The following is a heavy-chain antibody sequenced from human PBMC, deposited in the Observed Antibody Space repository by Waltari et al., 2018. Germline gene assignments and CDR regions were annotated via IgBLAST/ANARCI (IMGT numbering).Heavy chain of an antibody. CDR3: ARGESRREGGEFDY. Sequence: QVQLVQSGAEVKKPGSSVKVSCKASGGTFSSYAISWVRQAPGQGLEWMGGIITIFGTANYAQKFQGRVTSTADKSTSTACMELSSRRSEEPAVYYCARGESRREGGEFDYWGQGTLVTVSS. J-gene: IGHJ4*02. V-gene: IGHV1-69*14. D-gene: IGHD3-16*01. CDR1: GGTFSSYA. CDR2: IITIFGTA.